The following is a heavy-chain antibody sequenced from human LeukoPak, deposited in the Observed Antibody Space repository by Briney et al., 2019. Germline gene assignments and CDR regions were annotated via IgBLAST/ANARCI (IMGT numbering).Heavy chain of an antibody. Sequence: GGSLRLSCAASRFIISDYYMTWIRQAPGKGLEWVSYISSSGSAIYYADSVKGRFTVSRDNARNSLYLQMNSLRVEDTAVYYCARVSVAGLHFDYWGQGTLVTVSS. D-gene: IGHD6-19*01. V-gene: IGHV3-11*01. CDR1: RFIISDYY. CDR2: ISSSGSAI. CDR3: ARVSVAGLHFDY. J-gene: IGHJ4*02.